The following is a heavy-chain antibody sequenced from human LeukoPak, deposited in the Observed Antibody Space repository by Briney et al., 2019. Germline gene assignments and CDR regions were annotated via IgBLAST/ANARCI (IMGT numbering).Heavy chain of an antibody. D-gene: IGHD6-13*01. CDR3: ARAGGIAAAGTSFDY. Sequence: ASVKVSCKASGGTFSSYAISWVRQAPGQGLEWMGGIIPIFGTANYAQKFQGRVTITADESTSTAYMELSSLRSEDTAVYYCARAGGIAAAGTSFDYWGQGTLVTVSS. CDR1: GGTFSSYA. CDR2: IIPIFGTA. J-gene: IGHJ4*02. V-gene: IGHV1-69*13.